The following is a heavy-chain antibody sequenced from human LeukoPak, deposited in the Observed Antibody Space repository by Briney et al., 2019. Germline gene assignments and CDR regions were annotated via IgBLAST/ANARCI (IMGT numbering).Heavy chain of an antibody. D-gene: IGHD3-10*01. CDR3: VKDRYSYGSGSYFS. V-gene: IGHV3-64D*06. Sequence: GGSLRLSCSASGFTFSSYAMHWGRQTPGKGLEYVSGFSTNGVSTYYADSVKGRFTISRDNSKNTLYLQMSSLRAEDTAVYYCVKDRYSYGSGSYFSWGQGTLVTVSS. CDR2: FSTNGVST. J-gene: IGHJ4*02. CDR1: GFTFSSYA.